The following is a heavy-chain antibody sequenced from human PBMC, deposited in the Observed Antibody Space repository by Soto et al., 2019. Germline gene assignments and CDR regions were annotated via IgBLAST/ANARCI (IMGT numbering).Heavy chain of an antibody. CDR1: GFTFSNYF. Sequence: GGSLRLSCAASGFTFSNYFMHWVRQVPGEGLVWVSRMSGDGKTISYADSVKGRFTISRDNAKNTLYLQMNSLGVEDTAVYYCARTYVPGIAGFDPWGQGTLVTVSS. V-gene: IGHV3-74*01. CDR3: ARTYVPGIAGFDP. D-gene: IGHD1-1*01. J-gene: IGHJ5*02. CDR2: MSGDGKTI.